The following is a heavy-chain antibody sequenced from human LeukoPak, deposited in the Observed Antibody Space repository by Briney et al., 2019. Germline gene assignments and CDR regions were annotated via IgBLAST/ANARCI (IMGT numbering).Heavy chain of an antibody. CDR1: GFTFSSYA. CDR2: ISYDGSNK. Sequence: PGGSLRLSCAASGFTFSSYAMRWVRQAPGKGLEWVAVISYDGSNKYYADSVKGRFTISRDNSKNTLYLQMNSLRAEDTAVYYCARSSIAARRPFDYWGQGTLVTVSS. V-gene: IGHV3-30-3*01. CDR3: ARSSIAARRPFDY. J-gene: IGHJ4*02. D-gene: IGHD6-6*01.